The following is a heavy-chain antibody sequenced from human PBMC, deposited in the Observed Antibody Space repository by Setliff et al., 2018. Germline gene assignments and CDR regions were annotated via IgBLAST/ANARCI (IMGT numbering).Heavy chain of an antibody. Sequence: SCKTSGYAFTDNYIHWVRQAPGQGLEWMGWINPKTGGTNLAQKFQGWVSTTRDTSITTAYMELSRLTSDDMAVYFCARSDHLVVDGFDVWGQGTMVTVSS. J-gene: IGHJ3*01. CDR3: ARSDHLVVDGFDV. D-gene: IGHD3-16*01. CDR1: GYAFTDNY. V-gene: IGHV1-2*04. CDR2: INPKTGGT.